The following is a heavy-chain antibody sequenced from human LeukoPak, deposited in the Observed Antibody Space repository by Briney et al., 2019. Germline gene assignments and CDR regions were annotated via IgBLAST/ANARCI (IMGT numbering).Heavy chain of an antibody. J-gene: IGHJ4*02. V-gene: IGHV4-39*01. D-gene: IGHD4-17*01. CDR1: GGSISSSSYY. Sequence: SETLSLTRTVSGGSISSSSYYWGWIRQPPGKGLEWIGSIYYSGSTYYNPSLKSRVTMSVDTSKNQFSLKLRSVTAADTAVYYCASLYGDYHFDHWGQGALVTVSS. CDR3: ASLYGDYHFDH. CDR2: IYYSGST.